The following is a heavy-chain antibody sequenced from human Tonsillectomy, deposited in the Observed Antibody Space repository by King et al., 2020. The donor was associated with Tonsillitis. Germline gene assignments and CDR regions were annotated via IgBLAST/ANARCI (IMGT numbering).Heavy chain of an antibody. J-gene: IGHJ4*02. CDR3: ARSDSGSFDY. D-gene: IGHD1-26*01. V-gene: IGHV4-39*01. CDR2: MYYSGTI. Sequence: QLQESGPGVVKPSETLSLTCTVSGGSISSSDHYWAWIRQPPGEGLEWIGYMYYSGTIFYNPSLKSRITISGGTSENRFSLKLSSVTAADTAVYFCARSDSGSFDYWGQGALVTVS. CDR1: GGSISSSDHY.